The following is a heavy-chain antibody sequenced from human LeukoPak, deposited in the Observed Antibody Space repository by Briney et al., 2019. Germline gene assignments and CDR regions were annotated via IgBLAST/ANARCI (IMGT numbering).Heavy chain of an antibody. CDR2: ISYSGST. J-gene: IGHJ5*02. V-gene: IGHV4-39*01. Sequence: SETLSLTCTVSGGSISGSYYYWGWIRQPPGKGLEWIGSISYSGSTYYNPSLKSRVTIAVDTSKSQFSLKLSSVTAADTAVYYCARLGVPYTTSSWWFDPWGQGTLVTVSS. D-gene: IGHD6-6*01. CDR1: GGSISGSYYY. CDR3: ARLGVPYTTSSWWFDP.